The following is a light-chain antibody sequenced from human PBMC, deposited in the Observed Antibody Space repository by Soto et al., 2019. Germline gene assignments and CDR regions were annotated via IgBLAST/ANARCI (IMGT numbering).Light chain of an antibody. CDR1: QSVSSNY. CDR2: GAS. CDR3: QQRSNWPRLT. V-gene: IGKV3-11*01. Sequence: EIVLTQSPGTLSLSPGERATLYCRASQSVSSNYLAWYQQKPGQAPRLLIYGASNRATGIPARFSGSGSGTDFTLTISSLEPEDFAVYYCQQRSNWPRLTFGGGTKVDIK. J-gene: IGKJ4*01.